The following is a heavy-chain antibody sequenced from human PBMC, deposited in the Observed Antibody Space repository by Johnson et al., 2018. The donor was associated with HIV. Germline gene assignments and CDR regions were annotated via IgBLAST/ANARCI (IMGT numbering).Heavy chain of an antibody. Sequence: QMLLVESGGGVVQPGGSLRLSCAASGFTFSSYGMHWVRQAPGKGLEWVAFIRYDGTNTYYADSMKVRFTISRDNSKNTLYLQMSSLRPEDTAVYYCAKIGQWRERLDAFDVWGQGTMVTVSS. CDR1: GFTFSSYG. CDR3: AKIGQWRERLDAFDV. D-gene: IGHD6-19*01. V-gene: IGHV3-30*02. J-gene: IGHJ3*01. CDR2: IRYDGTNT.